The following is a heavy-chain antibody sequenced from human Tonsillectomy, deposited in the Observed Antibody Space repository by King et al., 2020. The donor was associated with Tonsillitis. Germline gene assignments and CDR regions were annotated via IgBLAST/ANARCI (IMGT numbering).Heavy chain of an antibody. CDR3: ARDGPNYYYMDV. CDR2: IWYNGSYK. J-gene: IGHJ6*03. CDR1: GFTFSSYG. V-gene: IGHV3-33*08. Sequence: LQLVQSGGGVVQPGRSLRLSCAASGFTFSSYGVHWVRQAPGKGLEWVAVIWYNGSYKYYADSVKGRFTISRDNSKNTLYLQMNSLRVEDTAVYYCARDGPNYYYMDVWGKGTTVTVSS.